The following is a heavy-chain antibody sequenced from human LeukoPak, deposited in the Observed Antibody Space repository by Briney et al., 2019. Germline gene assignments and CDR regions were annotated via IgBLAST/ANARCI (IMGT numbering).Heavy chain of an antibody. CDR2: ISAYNGNT. J-gene: IGHJ5*02. CDR1: GYTFTGYY. V-gene: IGHV1-18*04. Sequence: ASVKVSCKASGYTFTGYYMHWVRQAPGQGLEWMGWISAYNGNTNYAQKLQGRVTMTTDTSTSTAYMELRSLRSDDTAVYYCARDPHYSSSWYFDPWGQGTLVTVSS. CDR3: ARDPHYSSSWYFDP. D-gene: IGHD6-13*01.